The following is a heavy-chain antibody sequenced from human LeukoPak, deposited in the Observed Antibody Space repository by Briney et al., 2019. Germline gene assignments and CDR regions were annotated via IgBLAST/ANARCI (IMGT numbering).Heavy chain of an antibody. Sequence: SETLFLTCTVSGGSISSGGYYWSWIRQPPGKGLEWIGEINHSGSTNYNPSLKSRVTISVDTSKNQFSLKLSSVTAADTAVYYCARGEYSWFDPWGQGTLVTVSS. CDR3: ARGEYSWFDP. J-gene: IGHJ5*02. V-gene: IGHV4-39*07. D-gene: IGHD6-6*01. CDR1: GGSISSGGYY. CDR2: INHSGST.